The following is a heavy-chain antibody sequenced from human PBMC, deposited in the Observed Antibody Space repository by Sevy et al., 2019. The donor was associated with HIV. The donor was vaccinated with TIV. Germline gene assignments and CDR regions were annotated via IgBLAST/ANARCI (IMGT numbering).Heavy chain of an antibody. D-gene: IGHD3-22*01. J-gene: IGHJ6*02. CDR2: ISSSRSSI. CDR3: ARDLPGDTRMDV. CDR1: GFTFSSYD. V-gene: IGHV3-48*03. Sequence: GGSLRLSCAASGFTFSSYDMNWVRQAPGRGVEWVSYISSSRSSIYYADSVKGRFTISRDNPKNSLYLEMNSLRVEDTAVYYCARDLPGDTRMDVWGQGTTVTVSS.